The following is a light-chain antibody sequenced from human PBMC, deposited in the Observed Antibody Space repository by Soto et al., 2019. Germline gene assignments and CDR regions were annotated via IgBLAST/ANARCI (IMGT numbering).Light chain of an antibody. CDR2: TAA. V-gene: IGKV1-39*01. CDR3: QQSYSTPWT. J-gene: IGKJ1*01. CDR1: QSISSY. Sequence: DIQMTQSPSSLSASVGDRVTITCRASQSISSYLNWYQQKPGKVPNLLIYTAASLQSGVPSRFSVSGSGTDFTLTISSLQPEDFATYYCQQSYSTPWTFGQGTKVEIK.